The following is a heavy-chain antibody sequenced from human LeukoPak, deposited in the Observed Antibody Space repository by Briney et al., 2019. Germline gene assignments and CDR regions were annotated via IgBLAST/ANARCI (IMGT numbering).Heavy chain of an antibody. CDR3: ARLIVGSSSTGWFDP. Sequence: GESLKISCQSSGYTFTSYWIGWVRQMPGKGLQWMGIIYPGDSDTTYSPSFQGQVTVSAVKSISTAYLQWSSLKASDTAIYYCARLIVGSSSTGWFDPWGQGTLVTVSS. CDR1: GYTFTSYW. CDR2: IYPGDSDT. D-gene: IGHD6-6*01. J-gene: IGHJ5*02. V-gene: IGHV5-51*01.